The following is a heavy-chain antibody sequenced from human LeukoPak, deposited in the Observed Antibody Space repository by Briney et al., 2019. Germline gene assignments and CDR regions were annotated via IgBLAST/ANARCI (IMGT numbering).Heavy chain of an antibody. CDR3: ARDLLAVAGTIDY. J-gene: IGHJ4*02. D-gene: IGHD6-19*01. CDR2: INPSGGST. CDR1: GFTFTGYY. Sequence: GASVKVSCKASGFTFTGYYMHWVRQAPGQGLEWMGIINPSGGSTSYAQKFQGRVTMTRDMSTSTVYMELSSLRSEDTAVYYCARDLLAVAGTIDYWGQGTLVTVSS. V-gene: IGHV1-46*01.